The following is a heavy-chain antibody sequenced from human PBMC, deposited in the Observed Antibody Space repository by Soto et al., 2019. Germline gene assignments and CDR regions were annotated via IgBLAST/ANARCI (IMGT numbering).Heavy chain of an antibody. D-gene: IGHD6-6*01. CDR2: IIPIFGTA. J-gene: IGHJ6*02. V-gene: IGHV1-69*13. CDR1: GGTFSSYA. CDR3: ARGPEQLVPMDYYYYGMDV. Sequence: ASVKVSCKASGGTFSSYAISWVRQAPGQGREWMGGIIPIFGTANYAQKFQGRVTITADESTSTAYMELSSLRSEDTAVYYCARGPEQLVPMDYYYYGMDVWGQGTTVTVSS.